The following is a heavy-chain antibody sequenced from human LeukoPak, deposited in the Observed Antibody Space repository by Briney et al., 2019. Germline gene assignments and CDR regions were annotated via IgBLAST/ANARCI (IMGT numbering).Heavy chain of an antibody. D-gene: IGHD6-6*01. CDR2: IYYSGST. J-gene: IGHJ5*02. CDR1: GGSISSGDYY. Sequence: KPSQTLSLTCTVSGGSISSGDYYWSWIRQPPGKGLEWIGYIYYSGSTYYNPSLKSRVTISVDTSKNQFFLKLSSVTAADTAVYYCARDRGSSGWFDPWGQGTLVTVSS. CDR3: ARDRGSSGWFDP. V-gene: IGHV4-30-4*08.